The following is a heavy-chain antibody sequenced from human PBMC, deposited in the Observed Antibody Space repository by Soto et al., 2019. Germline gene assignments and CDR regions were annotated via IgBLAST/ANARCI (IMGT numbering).Heavy chain of an antibody. J-gene: IGHJ6*02. D-gene: IGHD3-9*01. CDR1: GGSVSSGSYY. CDR3: ARGGPPVLRYFDWLRGGYGMDV. V-gene: IGHV4-61*01. CDR2: IYYSGST. Sequence: PSETLSLTCTVSGGSVSSGSYYWSWIRQPPGKGLEWIGYIYYSGSTNYNPSLKSRVTISVDTSKNQFSLKLSSVTAADTAVYYCARGGPPVLRYFDWLRGGYGMDVWGQGTTVTVSS.